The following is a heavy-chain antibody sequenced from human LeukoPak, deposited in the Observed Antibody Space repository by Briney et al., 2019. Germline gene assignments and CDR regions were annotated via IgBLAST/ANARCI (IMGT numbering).Heavy chain of an antibody. CDR2: IYHSGTT. D-gene: IGHD2-15*01. Sequence: SETLCLTCAVSGYSISSDYYWGWIRQPPGKGLEWIGSIYHSGTTHYNPSLKSRVTISVDTSKNQFSLKLSSVTAADTAVYYCVRDRDRRDFDYWGQGTLVTVSS. J-gene: IGHJ4*02. V-gene: IGHV4-38-2*02. CDR3: VRDRDRRDFDY. CDR1: GYSISSDYY.